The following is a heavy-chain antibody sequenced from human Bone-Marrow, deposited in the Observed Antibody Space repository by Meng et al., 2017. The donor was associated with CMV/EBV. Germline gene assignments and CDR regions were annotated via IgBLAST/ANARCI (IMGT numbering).Heavy chain of an antibody. J-gene: IGHJ6*02. CDR2: IYHSGST. CDR1: GGSISSSNW. Sequence: SETLSLTCAVSGGSISSSNWWSWVRQPPGKGLEWIGEIYHSGSTNYNPSLKSRVTISVDKSKNQFSLKLSSVTAADTAVYYCATPGDCSSTSCYDYYYYYGMDVWGQGTTVTVSS. V-gene: IGHV4-4*02. CDR3: ATPGDCSSTSCYDYYYYYGMDV. D-gene: IGHD2-2*01.